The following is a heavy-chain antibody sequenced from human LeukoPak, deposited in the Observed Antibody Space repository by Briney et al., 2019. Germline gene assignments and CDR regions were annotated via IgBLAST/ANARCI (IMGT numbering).Heavy chain of an antibody. J-gene: IGHJ4*02. CDR3: ARGPMYYYDSSGYPFDY. CDR1: GYTFTSYG. V-gene: IGHV1-18*01. D-gene: IGHD3-22*01. Sequence: ASVKVSCKASGYTFTSYGISWVRQAPGQGLEWMGWISAYNGNTNYAQRLQGRVTMTTDTSTSTAYMELRSLRSDDTAVYYCARGPMYYYDSSGYPFDYWGQGTLVTVSS. CDR2: ISAYNGNT.